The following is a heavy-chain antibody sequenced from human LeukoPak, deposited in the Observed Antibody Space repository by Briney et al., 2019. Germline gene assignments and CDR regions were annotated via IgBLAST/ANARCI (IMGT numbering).Heavy chain of an antibody. CDR3: ARAPDYGDYIRFDY. V-gene: IGHV3-74*01. CDR1: GFTFSSYG. CDR2: INSDGSST. D-gene: IGHD4-17*01. J-gene: IGHJ4*02. Sequence: GGSLRLSCAASGFTFSSYGMHWVRQAPGKGLVWVSRINSDGSSTTYADSVKGRFTISRDNAKNTLYLQMNSLRAEDTAVYYCARAPDYGDYIRFDYWGQGTLVTVSS.